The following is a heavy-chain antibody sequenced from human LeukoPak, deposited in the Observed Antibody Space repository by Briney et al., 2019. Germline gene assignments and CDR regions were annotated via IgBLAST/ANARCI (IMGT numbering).Heavy chain of an antibody. CDR3: ARRDGGRAVRPVRYFDY. J-gene: IGHJ4*02. V-gene: IGHV4-34*01. Sequence: SETLSLTCAVYGGSFSGYYWNWIRQPPGKGLEWIGEINHSGSTNYNPSLKSRVTFSVDTSNNQLSLKLSSVTAADTAVYYCARRDGGRAVRPVRYFDYWAREPRSPSPQ. CDR1: GGSFSGYY. D-gene: IGHD6-6*01. CDR2: INHSGST.